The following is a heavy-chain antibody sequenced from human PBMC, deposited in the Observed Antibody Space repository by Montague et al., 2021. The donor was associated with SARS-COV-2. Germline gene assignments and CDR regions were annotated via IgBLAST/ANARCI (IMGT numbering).Heavy chain of an antibody. CDR2: IYYSGGT. CDR1: GGSISGYY. V-gene: IGHV4-59*01. D-gene: IGHD3-22*01. Sequence: SETLSLTCSVSGGSISGYYWSWIRQPPGKGLGWIGYIYYSGGTNHNPSLKSRVTISVDTSKNQFSLELSSVTAADTAMYYCARVGTRLNDYDGSGYFDYWGQGALVIVSS. J-gene: IGHJ4*02. CDR3: ARVGTRLNDYDGSGYFDY.